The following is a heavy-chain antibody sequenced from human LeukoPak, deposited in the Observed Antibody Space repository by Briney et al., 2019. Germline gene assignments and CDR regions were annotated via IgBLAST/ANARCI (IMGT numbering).Heavy chain of an antibody. CDR3: ARGAYYYDSSVSSSAFDI. CDR1: GFTFSSYE. V-gene: IGHV3-48*03. J-gene: IGHJ3*02. Sequence: PGGSLGLSCAASGFTFSSYEMSWVRQAPGKGLEWVSYISSSGSTRYYADSVKGRFTISRDNAKNSLYLQMNSLRAEDTAVYYCARGAYYYDSSVSSSAFDIWGQGTMVTVSS. D-gene: IGHD3-22*01. CDR2: ISSSGSTR.